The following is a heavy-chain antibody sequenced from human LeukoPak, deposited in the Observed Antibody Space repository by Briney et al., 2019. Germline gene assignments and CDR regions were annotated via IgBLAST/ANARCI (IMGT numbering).Heavy chain of an antibody. CDR2: INGDGIST. V-gene: IGHV3-74*01. Sequence: GGSLTLSCAASGFTFSNYWMHWVRQAPGKGLVWVSRINGDGISTGYADSVKGRFTVSRDNAKKTLYLQMNSLRAEDTAVYYCARDVGNFDYWGQGTLVTVSS. CDR3: ARDVGNFDY. CDR1: GFTFSNYW. J-gene: IGHJ4*02.